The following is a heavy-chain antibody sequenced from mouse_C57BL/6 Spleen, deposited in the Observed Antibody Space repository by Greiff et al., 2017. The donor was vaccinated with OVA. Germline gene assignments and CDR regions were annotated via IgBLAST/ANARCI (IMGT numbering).Heavy chain of an antibody. CDR3: ARTRDSNYLAWFAY. D-gene: IGHD2-5*01. Sequence: VQLQQSGPELVKPGASVKISCKASGYTFTDYYMNWVKQSHGKSLEWIGDINPNNGGTSYNQKFKGKATLTVDKSSSTAYMELRSLTSEDSAVYYCARTRDSNYLAWFAYWGQGTLVTVSA. J-gene: IGHJ3*01. CDR2: INPNNGGT. V-gene: IGHV1-26*01. CDR1: GYTFTDYY.